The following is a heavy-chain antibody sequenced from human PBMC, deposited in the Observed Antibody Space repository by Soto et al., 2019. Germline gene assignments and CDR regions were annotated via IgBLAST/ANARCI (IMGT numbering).Heavy chain of an antibody. D-gene: IGHD3-3*01. CDR1: GRTFSSYA. Sequence: VASVKVSCKASGRTFSSYAISWVRQAPGQGLEWMGGIIPIFGTANYAQKFQGRVTITADESTSTAYMELSSLRSEDTAVYYCARSTDPPAVGVVIGRYYYYGMDVWGQGATVTVSS. J-gene: IGHJ6*02. CDR2: IIPIFGTA. V-gene: IGHV1-69*13. CDR3: ARSTDPPAVGVVIGRYYYYGMDV.